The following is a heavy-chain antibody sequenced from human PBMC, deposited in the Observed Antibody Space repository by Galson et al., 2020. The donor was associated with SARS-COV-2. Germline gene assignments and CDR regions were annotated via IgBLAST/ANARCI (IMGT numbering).Heavy chain of an antibody. CDR1: GYTFTSYA. J-gene: IGHJ6*03. Sequence: ASVKVSCKASGYTFTSYAMHWVRQAPGQRLEWMGWINAGNGNTKYSQKFQGRVTITRDTSASTAYMELSSLRSEDTAVYYCARVGITGYCSSTSCYYYYYMDVWGKGTTVTVSS. CDR3: ARVGITGYCSSTSCYYYYYMDV. D-gene: IGHD2-2*01. V-gene: IGHV1-3*01. CDR2: INAGNGNT.